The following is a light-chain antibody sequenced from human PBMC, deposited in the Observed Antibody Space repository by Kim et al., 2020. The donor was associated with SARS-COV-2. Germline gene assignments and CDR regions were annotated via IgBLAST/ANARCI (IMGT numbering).Light chain of an antibody. CDR1: SANIGRNT. V-gene: IGLV1-44*01. CDR3: AAWDDSLNGRGV. CDR2: SNN. J-gene: IGLJ2*01. Sequence: VTISCSGSSANIGRNTENWYQQLPGTAPKLLIYSNNQRPSGVPDRFSGSKSGTSASLAISGLQSEDEADYYCAAWDDSLNGRGVFGGGTQLTVL.